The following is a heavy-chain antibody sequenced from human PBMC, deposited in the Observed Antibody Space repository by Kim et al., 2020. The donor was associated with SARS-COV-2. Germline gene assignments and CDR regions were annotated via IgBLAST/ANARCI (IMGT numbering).Heavy chain of an antibody. D-gene: IGHD2-2*01. CDR1: GFTFSSYA. CDR3: ARDGVVVVPAAIRYYGMDV. V-gene: IGHV3-30*04. Sequence: GGSLRLSCAASGFTFSSYAMHWVRQAPGKGLEWVAVISYDGSNKHYADSVKGRFTISRDNSKNTLYLQMNSLRAEDTAVYYCARDGVVVVPAAIRYYGMDVWGQGTTVTVSS. J-gene: IGHJ6*02. CDR2: ISYDGSNK.